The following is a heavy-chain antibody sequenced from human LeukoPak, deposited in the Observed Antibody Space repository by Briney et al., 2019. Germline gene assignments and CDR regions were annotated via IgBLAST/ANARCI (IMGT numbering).Heavy chain of an antibody. D-gene: IGHD2-15*01. J-gene: IGHJ4*02. Sequence: PGGSLRLSCAASGFTFSSYSMNWVRQAPGKGLEWISVIYSGGGTSYADSVKGRFTISRDNSKNTLYLQMNSLSAEDTAVYYCARDVVWGQGALVTVSS. CDR1: GFTFSSYS. CDR3: ARDVV. V-gene: IGHV3-53*05. CDR2: IYSGGGT.